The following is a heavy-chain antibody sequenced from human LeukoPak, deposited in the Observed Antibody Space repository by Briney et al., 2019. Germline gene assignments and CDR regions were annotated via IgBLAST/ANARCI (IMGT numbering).Heavy chain of an antibody. V-gene: IGHV4-59*08. J-gene: IGHJ4*02. CDR3: ARHEDGYCSSTSCYGN. CDR1: GASISSYY. Sequence: SETLSLTCTVSGASISSYYWSWIRQPPGKRLEWIGYIYYSGSTNYNPSLKSRVTISVDPSNNRFSLKLSSVTAADTAVYYCARHEDGYCSSTSCYGNWGQGTLVTVSS. CDR2: IYYSGST. D-gene: IGHD2-2*03.